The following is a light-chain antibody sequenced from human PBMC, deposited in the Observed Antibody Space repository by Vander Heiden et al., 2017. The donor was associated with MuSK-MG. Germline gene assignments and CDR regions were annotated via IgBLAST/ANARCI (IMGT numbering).Light chain of an antibody. J-gene: IGLJ2*01. CDR2: EVS. CDR1: SSDVGRYNL. Sequence: QSALTQPASVSGSPGQSITISCTGTSSDVGRYNLVSWYQHHPGKAPKLMISEVSKRPSGVSNRFSGSKSGNTASLTISGLQAEDEADYYCCSYAGSSTWLFGGGTKLTVL. CDR3: CSYAGSSTWL. V-gene: IGLV2-23*02.